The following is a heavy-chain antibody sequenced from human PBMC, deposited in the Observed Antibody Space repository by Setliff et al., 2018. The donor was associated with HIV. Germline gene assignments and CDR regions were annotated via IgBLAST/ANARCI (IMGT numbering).Heavy chain of an antibody. Sequence: PSETLSLTCTVSGDSVNDRSYFWGWIRQLPGKGLEWIGYIYYSGSIYYNPSLKSRVTISVDTSKNQFSLKLSSVTAADTAVYYCARERQDDSRGYAYYYYMDVWGKGTTVTVSS. CDR3: ARERQDDSRGYAYYYYMDV. CDR1: GDSVNDRSYF. J-gene: IGHJ6*03. V-gene: IGHV4-31*03. CDR2: IYYSGSI. D-gene: IGHD3-22*01.